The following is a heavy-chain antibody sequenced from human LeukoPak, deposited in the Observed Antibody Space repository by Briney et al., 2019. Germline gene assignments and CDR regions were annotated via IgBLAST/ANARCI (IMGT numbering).Heavy chain of an antibody. J-gene: IGHJ4*02. CDR2: IIPIFGTA. V-gene: IGHV1-69*05. CDR3: ASYDSSGYYYGTWFDY. Sequence: SVKVSCKASGGTFSSYAISWVRQAPGQGLEWMGGIIPIFGTANYAQKFQGRVTMTRDTSISTAYMELSRLRSDDTAVYYCASYDSSGYYYGTWFDYWGQGTLVTVSS. D-gene: IGHD3-22*01. CDR1: GGTFSSYA.